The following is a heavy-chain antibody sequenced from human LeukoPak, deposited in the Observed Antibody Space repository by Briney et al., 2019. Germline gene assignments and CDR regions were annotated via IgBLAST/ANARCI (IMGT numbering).Heavy chain of an antibody. J-gene: IGHJ6*02. V-gene: IGHV1-18*01. D-gene: IGHD1-14*01. CDR1: GYTFTSYG. Sequence: ASVKVSCKASGYTFTSYGISWVRQAPGQGLEWMGWISAYNGNTNYAQKLQGRVTMTTDTSTSTAYMELRSLRSDDTAVYYCARDITYYYYYYGMGVWGQGTTVTVSS. CDR3: ARDITYYYYYYGMGV. CDR2: ISAYNGNT.